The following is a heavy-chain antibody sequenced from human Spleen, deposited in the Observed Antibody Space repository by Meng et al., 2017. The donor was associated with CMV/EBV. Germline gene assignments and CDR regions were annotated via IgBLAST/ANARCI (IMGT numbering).Heavy chain of an antibody. CDR2: ISAHADVT. CDR1: GFTFDDFA. V-gene: IGHV3-23*01. J-gene: IGHJ6*02. D-gene: IGHD3-3*01. CDR3: AKILKVRFLEWLSMDV. Sequence: GESLKISCTSSGFTFDDFAMHWVRQTPGEGLEWVSGISAHADVTKYTDSVKGRFTISRDNSKNTLYLQMTSLRIEDTAVYHCAKILKVRFLEWLSMDVWGQGTTVTVSS.